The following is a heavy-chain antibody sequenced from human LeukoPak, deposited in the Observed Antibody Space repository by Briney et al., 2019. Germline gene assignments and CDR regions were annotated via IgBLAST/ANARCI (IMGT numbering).Heavy chain of an antibody. J-gene: IGHJ5*02. CDR1: GGPITSDY. V-gene: IGHV4-4*07. Sequence: PSETLSLTCTVTGGPITSDYWSWIRQPAGKGLEWIGRIFTGGSTSYSPSLKSRVTMSVDTSKNQFSLKLSSVTAADTAVYFCSRGGANDLWGQRTLVTAS. CDR2: IFTGGST. CDR3: SRGGANDL. D-gene: IGHD4/OR15-4a*01.